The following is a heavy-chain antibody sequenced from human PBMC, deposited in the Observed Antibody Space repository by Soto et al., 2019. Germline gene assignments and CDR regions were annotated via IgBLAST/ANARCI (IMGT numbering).Heavy chain of an antibody. CDR2: VYYSGDT. D-gene: IGHD2-15*01. CDR1: GYSINSYY. J-gene: IGHJ5*02. V-gene: IGHV4-59*01. CDR3: ARGTYSLIPHFDP. Sequence: SDTLSLTCTVSGYSINSYYWSWIRQPPGKGLEWIGYVYYSGDTTYNPSLTSRVSISIDTSKSHFSLKLSSVTAADTAVYYCARGTYSLIPHFDPWGPGTLVTVSS.